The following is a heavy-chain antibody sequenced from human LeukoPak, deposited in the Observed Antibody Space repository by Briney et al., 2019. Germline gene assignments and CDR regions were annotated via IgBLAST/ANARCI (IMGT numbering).Heavy chain of an antibody. CDR1: GITFSNYW. Sequence: GGSLRLSCAASGITFSNYWMHWIRQAPGKGLVWVSHIIQDGSRTFYADSVKGRFTISRDNAKNTLYLQMNSLRTEDSGVYYCATDDYRGLGYWGQGTLVTVSS. J-gene: IGHJ4*02. CDR3: ATDDYRGLGY. CDR2: IIQDGSRT. V-gene: IGHV3-74*01. D-gene: IGHD4-11*01.